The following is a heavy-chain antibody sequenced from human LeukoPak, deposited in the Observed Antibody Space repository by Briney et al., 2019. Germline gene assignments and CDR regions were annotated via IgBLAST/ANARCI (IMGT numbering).Heavy chain of an antibody. CDR3: VRGQVPAARGYNWFDP. D-gene: IGHD2-2*01. J-gene: IGHJ5*02. V-gene: IGHV4-34*01. Sequence: PSETLSLTCAVYGWSFNDYYWNWIRQPPGKGLEWIGEINARGDANYNPSLKSRVTISVDTSKKQFSLRLTSTIAADTAVYYCVRGQVPAARGYNWFDPWGQGTLVTVSS. CDR1: GWSFNDYY. CDR2: INARGDA.